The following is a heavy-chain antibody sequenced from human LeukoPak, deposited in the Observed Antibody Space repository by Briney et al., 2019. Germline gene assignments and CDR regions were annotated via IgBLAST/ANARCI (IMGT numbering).Heavy chain of an antibody. CDR1: GISFSTYV. CDR2: ISGSGGDS. Sequence: PGGSLRLSCAASGISFSTYVMAWVRQAPGKGLECVSAISGSGGDSYYAASVKGRFTISRDNSKNTLYLQMNSLRVEDTAVYYCAKVSGRILIWPQPFGDGMDVWGLGTTVTVSS. CDR3: AKVSGRILIWPQPFGDGMDV. V-gene: IGHV3-23*01. D-gene: IGHD3-10*01. J-gene: IGHJ6*02.